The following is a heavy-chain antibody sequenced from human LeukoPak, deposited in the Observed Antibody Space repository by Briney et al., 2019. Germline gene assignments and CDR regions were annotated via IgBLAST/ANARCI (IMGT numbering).Heavy chain of an antibody. CDR3: AKGRGGGWYSHFDY. D-gene: IGHD6-19*01. J-gene: IGHJ4*02. V-gene: IGHV3-23*01. Sequence: GGSLSLSCAVSGVIFSNYALTWVRQAPGKGLEWVSGIIDSGGSTNYADSVKGRFSISRDNSKNTLFLQMNSLRAEDTGVYYCAKGRGGGWYSHFDYWGQG. CDR1: GVIFSNYA. CDR2: IIDSGGST.